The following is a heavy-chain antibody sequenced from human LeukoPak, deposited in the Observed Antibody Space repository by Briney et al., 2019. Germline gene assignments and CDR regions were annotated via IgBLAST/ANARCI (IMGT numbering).Heavy chain of an antibody. Sequence: SETLSLTCTVSDGSISSYYWSWIRQPPGKGLEWIGYIYYSGSTNYNPSLKSRVTISVDTSKNQFSLKLSSVTAADTAVYYCARGLKGWFGELYDAFDIWGQWTMVTVSS. CDR1: DGSISSYY. CDR2: IYYSGST. J-gene: IGHJ3*02. D-gene: IGHD3-10*01. CDR3: ARGLKGWFGELYDAFDI. V-gene: IGHV4-59*01.